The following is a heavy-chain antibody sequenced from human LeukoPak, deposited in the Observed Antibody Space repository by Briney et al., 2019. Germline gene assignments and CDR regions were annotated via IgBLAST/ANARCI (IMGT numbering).Heavy chain of an antibody. Sequence: SETLSLTCAVYGGSFSGYYWSWIRQPPGKGLEWIGEINHSGSTNYNPSLKSRVTISVDTSKNQFSLKLSSVTVADTAVYYCARGTNYFDYWGQGTLVTGSS. CDR1: GGSFSGYY. V-gene: IGHV4-34*01. CDR3: ARGTNYFDY. CDR2: INHSGST. J-gene: IGHJ4*02.